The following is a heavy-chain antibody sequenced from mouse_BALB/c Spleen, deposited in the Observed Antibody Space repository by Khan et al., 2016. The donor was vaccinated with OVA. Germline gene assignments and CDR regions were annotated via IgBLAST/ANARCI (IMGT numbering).Heavy chain of an antibody. Sequence: QIQLVQSGPELKKPGETVKISCKASGYTFTNYGMNWVKQSPGKALKWMGWINTYTGEPTYADDFKGRFAFSLDTSASTAYLQLNNLTYEDTATEYCAGPPCVTDTVDHWGQGTTVTVSS. J-gene: IGHJ4*01. D-gene: IGHD2-12*01. V-gene: IGHV9-3-1*01. CDR2: INTYTGEP. CDR1: GYTFTNYG. CDR3: AGPPCVTDTVDH.